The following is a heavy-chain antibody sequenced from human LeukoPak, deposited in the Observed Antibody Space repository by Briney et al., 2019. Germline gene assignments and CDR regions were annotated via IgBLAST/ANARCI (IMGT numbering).Heavy chain of an antibody. CDR1: GGTFSSYA. V-gene: IGHV1-69*13. Sequence: ASVKVSXKASGGTFSSYAISWVRQAPGQGLEWMGGIIPIFGTANYAQKFQGRVTITADESTSTAYMELSSLRSEDTAVYYCARPFGYCSSTSCPSPFDYWGQGTLVTVSS. D-gene: IGHD2-2*01. J-gene: IGHJ4*02. CDR3: ARPFGYCSSTSCPSPFDY. CDR2: IIPIFGTA.